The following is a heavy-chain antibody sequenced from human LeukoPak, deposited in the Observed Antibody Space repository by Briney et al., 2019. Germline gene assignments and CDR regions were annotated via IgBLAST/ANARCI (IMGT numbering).Heavy chain of an antibody. Sequence: PGGSLRLSCAASGFTFSSFELNWVRQAPGKGREWVSYISSSGSTIYYAASVKGRFTISRDNAKNSLYLQMNSVRAEDTAGYYCARGPFRRGYSSSWYGSSDAFDIWGQGTMVTVSS. J-gene: IGHJ3*02. CDR3: ARGPFRRGYSSSWYGSSDAFDI. CDR2: ISSSGSTI. CDR1: GFTFSSFE. D-gene: IGHD6-13*01. V-gene: IGHV3-48*03.